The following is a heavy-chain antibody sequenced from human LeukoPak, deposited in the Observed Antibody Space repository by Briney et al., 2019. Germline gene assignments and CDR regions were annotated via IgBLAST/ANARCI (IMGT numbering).Heavy chain of an antibody. CDR1: GGSLRSYC. V-gene: IGHV4-59*01. D-gene: IGHD3-22*01. CDR3: ARVVGPGTYYYDSSGYGDIDY. Sequence: SETLSLTCTVSGGSLRSYCWNWIRQPPGKGLEWIGYIYYSGSTNYNPSLKSRVTISVDTSKNQFSLKLSSVTAADTAVYYCARVVGPGTYYYDSSGYGDIDYWGQGTLVTVSS. J-gene: IGHJ4*02. CDR2: IYYSGST.